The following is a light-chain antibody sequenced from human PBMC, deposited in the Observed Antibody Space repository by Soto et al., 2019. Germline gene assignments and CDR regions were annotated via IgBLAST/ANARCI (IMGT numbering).Light chain of an antibody. J-gene: IGKJ2*01. CDR3: QQYTSYYT. CDR1: QSISSW. CDR2: DAS. Sequence: DIQMTQSPSTLSASVGDRVTITCRASQSISSWLAWYQQKPGKAPKVLIYDASSLESGVPSRFSGSGSGTEFTLTISSLQPEDFATYDCQQYTSYYTFGQGTKLEIK. V-gene: IGKV1-5*01.